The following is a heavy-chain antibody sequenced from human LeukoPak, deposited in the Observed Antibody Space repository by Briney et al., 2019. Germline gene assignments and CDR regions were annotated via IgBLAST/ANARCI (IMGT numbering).Heavy chain of an antibody. CDR3: ARDNPSVYSSSWYDAFDI. J-gene: IGHJ3*02. CDR2: IYYSGST. CDR1: GGSISSYY. Sequence: PSETLSLTCTVSGGSISSYYWSWIRQPPGKGLEWIGYIYYSGSTNYNPPLKSRVTISVDTSKNQFSLKLSSVTAADTAVYYCARDNPSVYSSSWYDAFDIWGQGTMVTVSS. V-gene: IGHV4-59*01. D-gene: IGHD6-13*01.